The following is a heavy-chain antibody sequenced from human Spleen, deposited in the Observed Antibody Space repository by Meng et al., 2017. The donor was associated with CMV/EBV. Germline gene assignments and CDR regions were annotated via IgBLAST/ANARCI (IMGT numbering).Heavy chain of an antibody. D-gene: IGHD3-3*01. Sequence: GESLKISCAASGFTFSSYAMHWVRQAPGKGLEWVAVISIDGTNTYHADSVKGRFTISRDNSKDTLYLEMSSLRPDDTAVYYCARDGGRLLRSLELLLSPFHYWGQGTLVTVSS. J-gene: IGHJ4*02. CDR3: ARDGGRLLRSLELLLSPFHY. CDR1: GFTFSSYA. CDR2: ISIDGTNT. V-gene: IGHV3-30*04.